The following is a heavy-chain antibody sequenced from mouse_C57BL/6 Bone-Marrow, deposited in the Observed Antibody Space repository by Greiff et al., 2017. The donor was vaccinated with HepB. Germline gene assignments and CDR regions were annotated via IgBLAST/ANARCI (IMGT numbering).Heavy chain of an antibody. D-gene: IGHD2-2*01. J-gene: IGHJ2*01. CDR1: GFSFNTYA. CDR2: IRSKSNNYAT. CDR3: VRWLVGFDY. V-gene: IGHV10-1*01. Sequence: EVQRVESGGGLVQPKGSLKLSCAASGFSFNTYAMNWVRQAPGKGLEWVARIRSKSNNYATYYADSVKDRITISRDDSESMLYLQMNNLKTEDTSMYYCVRWLVGFDYWGQGTTLTVSS.